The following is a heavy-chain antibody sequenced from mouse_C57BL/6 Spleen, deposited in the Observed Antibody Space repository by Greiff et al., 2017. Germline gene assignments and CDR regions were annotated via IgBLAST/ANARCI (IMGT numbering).Heavy chain of an antibody. CDR1: GYTFTDYN. J-gene: IGHJ2*01. CDR3: ASEGPTMVTPFDY. V-gene: IGHV1-22*01. CDR2: INPNNGGT. D-gene: IGHD2-2*01. Sequence: VQLQQSGPELVKPGASVKMSCKASGYTFTDYNMHWVKQSHGKSLEWIGYINPNNGGTSYNQKFKGKATLTVNKSSSTAYMELRSLTSEDSAVYYCASEGPTMVTPFDYWGQGTTLTVSS.